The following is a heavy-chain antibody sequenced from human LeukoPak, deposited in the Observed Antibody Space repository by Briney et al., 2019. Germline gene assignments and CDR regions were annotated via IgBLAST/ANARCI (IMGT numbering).Heavy chain of an antibody. CDR2: IYYSGST. J-gene: IGHJ4*02. D-gene: IGHD1-1*01. CDR1: GGSISSHY. V-gene: IGHV4-59*11. Sequence: PSETLSLTCTVSGGSISSHYWSWIRQPPGKGLEWIGYIYYSGSTNYNPSLKSRVTISVDTSKNQFSLKLSSVTAEDTAVYYCATVATGMIFDYWGQGTLVTVSS. CDR3: ATVATGMIFDY.